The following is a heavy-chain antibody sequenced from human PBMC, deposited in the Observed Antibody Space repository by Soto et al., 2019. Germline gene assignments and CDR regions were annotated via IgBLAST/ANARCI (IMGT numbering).Heavy chain of an antibody. D-gene: IGHD6-19*01. V-gene: IGHV3-30-3*01. CDR2: ISYDGSNK. J-gene: IGHJ4*02. Sequence: QVQLVESGGGVVQPGRSLRLSCAASGFTFSSYAMHWVRQAPGKGLEWVAVISYDGSNKYYADSVKGRFTISRDNSKNPLYLQMTSLRAEDTAVYYCATGPVAVTYFDYWGQGTLVTVSS. CDR3: ATGPVAVTYFDY. CDR1: GFTFSSYA.